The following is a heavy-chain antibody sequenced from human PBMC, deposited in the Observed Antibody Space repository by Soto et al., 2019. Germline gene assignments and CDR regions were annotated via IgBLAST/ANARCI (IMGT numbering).Heavy chain of an antibody. CDR3: ARALVYAREPRNWFDP. J-gene: IGHJ5*02. CDR2: IYYSGST. CDR1: GGSISSGGYY. V-gene: IGHV4-31*03. Sequence: PSETLSLTCTVSGGSISSGGYYWSWIRQHPGKGLEWIGYIYYSGSTYYNPSLKSRVTISVDTSKNQFSLKLSSVTAADTAVYYCARALVYAREPRNWFDPWGQGTLVTVSS. D-gene: IGHD2-8*01.